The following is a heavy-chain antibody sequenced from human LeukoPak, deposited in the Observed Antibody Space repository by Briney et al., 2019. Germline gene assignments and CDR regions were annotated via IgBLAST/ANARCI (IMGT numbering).Heavy chain of an antibody. Sequence: GRSLRLSCAASGFTFSSYAMHWVRQAPGKGLEWVAVISYDGSNKYYADSVKGRFTISRDNSKNTLYLQMNSLRAEDTAVYYCARDRGGSMPEYYSDYWGQGTLVTVSS. CDR3: ARDRGGSMPEYYSDY. D-gene: IGHD1-26*01. CDR2: ISYDGSNK. J-gene: IGHJ4*02. V-gene: IGHV3-30-3*01. CDR1: GFTFSSYA.